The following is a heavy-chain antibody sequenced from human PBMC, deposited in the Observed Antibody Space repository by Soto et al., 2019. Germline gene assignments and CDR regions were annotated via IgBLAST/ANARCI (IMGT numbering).Heavy chain of an antibody. CDR3: ARHSKKTGDFDYYYGMDV. CDR2: IYYRGNT. CDR1: GGSMSPYY. D-gene: IGHD7-27*01. J-gene: IGHJ6*02. V-gene: IGHV4-59*08. Sequence: SETLSLTCSVFGGSMSPYYCSWIRQTPGKGLEWIANIYYRGNTNYNPSLESRVTISIDTSKNQFSLKLNSLTAADTAVYYCARHSKKTGDFDYYYGMDVWGQGTTVTVSS.